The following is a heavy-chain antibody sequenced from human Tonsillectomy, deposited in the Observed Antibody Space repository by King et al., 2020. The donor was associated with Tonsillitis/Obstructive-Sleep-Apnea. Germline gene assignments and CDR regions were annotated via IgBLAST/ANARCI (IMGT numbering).Heavy chain of an antibody. J-gene: IGHJ4*02. CDR2: ISSSGSSI. V-gene: IGHV3-11*01. D-gene: IGHD3-22*01. Sequence: VQLVESGGGLVKPGGSLRLSCAASGFTFSDYYMSWIRQAPGKGLKWVSYISSSGSSIYYADSVKGRFTISRDNAKNSLYLQMNSLRAEDTAVYYCARDLNYYDSSGYYDFDYWGQGTLVTVSS. CDR1: GFTFSDYY. CDR3: ARDLNYYDSSGYYDFDY.